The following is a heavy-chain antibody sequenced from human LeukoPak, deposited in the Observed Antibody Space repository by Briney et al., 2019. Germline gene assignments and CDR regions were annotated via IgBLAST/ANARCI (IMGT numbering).Heavy chain of an antibody. V-gene: IGHV3-66*01. J-gene: IGHJ6*02. D-gene: IGHD3-22*01. CDR1: GFTVSSNY. CDR3: ARALYHYYDSSGYYGYYYGMDV. Sequence: GGSLSLSCAASGFTVSSNYMSWVRQTPGKGLEWVSVIYSGGSTYYADSVKGRFTISRDNSKNTLYLQMNSLRAEDTAVYYCARALYHYYDSSGYYGYYYGMDVWGQGTTVTVSS. CDR2: IYSGGST.